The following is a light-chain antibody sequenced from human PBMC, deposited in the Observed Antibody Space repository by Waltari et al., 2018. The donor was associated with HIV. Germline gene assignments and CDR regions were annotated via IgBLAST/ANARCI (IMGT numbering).Light chain of an antibody. CDR1: SGYSNYT. CDR3: GADHGSGSNFVQRNV. J-gene: IGLJ6*01. CDR2: VGTGGIVG. Sequence: QPVLTQPPSASASLGASVTLTCPLSSGYSNYTVDWYQQSPGKGPRFVMRVGTGGIVGSKGDGIPDRFSVLGSGLNRYLTIKNIQEEDESDYHCGADHGSGSNFVQRNVFGSGTKVTVL. V-gene: IGLV9-49*01.